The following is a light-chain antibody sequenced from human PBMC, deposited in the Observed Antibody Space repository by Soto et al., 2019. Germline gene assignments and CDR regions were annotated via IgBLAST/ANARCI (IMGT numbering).Light chain of an antibody. V-gene: IGKV3-20*01. CDR2: GAS. J-gene: IGKJ1*01. CDR3: QQYGSSGT. CDR1: QSVSNNY. Sequence: GLSQSPCTLSLSPGERATLSCRASQSVSNNYLAWYQQKPGQAPRLLIYGASNRATGIPDRFSGSGSGTDFTLTISRLEPEDFAVYYCQQYGSSGTFGQGTKVDIK.